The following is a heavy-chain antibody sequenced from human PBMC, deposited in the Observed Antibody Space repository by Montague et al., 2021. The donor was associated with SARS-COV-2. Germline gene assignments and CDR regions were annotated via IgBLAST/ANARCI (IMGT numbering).Heavy chain of an antibody. CDR2: VYFSGTA. D-gene: IGHD6-19*01. J-gene: IGHJ4*02. CDR3: ARRPSSGWSFDY. Sequence: SETLSLTCTVSAGSINNHYWSWIRQPPGTELERIAYVYFSGTASSNPSLKSRVTISVDTSRTQFSLQLTSVTAADTAVYYCARRPSSGWSFDYWGQGTQVPVSS. V-gene: IGHV4-59*08. CDR1: AGSINNHY.